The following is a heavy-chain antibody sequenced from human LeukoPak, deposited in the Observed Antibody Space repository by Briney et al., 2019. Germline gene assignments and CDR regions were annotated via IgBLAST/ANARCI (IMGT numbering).Heavy chain of an antibody. D-gene: IGHD4-17*01. CDR1: GGTFNNSA. Sequence: ASVKVSCKTSGGTFNNSAISWVRQAPGQGLEWMGRIIPIFGTANYAQKFQGRVTITTDESTSTAYMELSSLRSEDTAVYYCARARRGDYDYWGQGTLVTVSS. CDR2: IIPIFGTA. CDR3: ARARRGDYDY. J-gene: IGHJ4*02. V-gene: IGHV1-69*05.